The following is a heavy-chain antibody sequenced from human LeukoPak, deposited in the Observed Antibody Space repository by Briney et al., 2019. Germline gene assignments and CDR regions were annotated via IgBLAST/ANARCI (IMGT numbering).Heavy chain of an antibody. CDR1: GGSFRGYY. D-gene: IGHD3/OR15-3a*01. Sequence: SETLSLTCAVYGGSFRGYYWSWIRQPPGKGLEWIGEINHSGSTNYNPSLKSRVTISVDTSKNQFSLKLSSVTAADTAVYCCARGLDYAFDIWGQGTMVTVSS. V-gene: IGHV4-34*01. J-gene: IGHJ3*02. CDR2: INHSGST. CDR3: ARGLDYAFDI.